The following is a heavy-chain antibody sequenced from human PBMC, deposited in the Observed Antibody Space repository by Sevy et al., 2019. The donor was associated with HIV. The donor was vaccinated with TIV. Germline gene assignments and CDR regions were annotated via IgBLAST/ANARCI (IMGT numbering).Heavy chain of an antibody. D-gene: IGHD3-16*02. CDR1: GFTFRSYW. CDR3: ASGKHGYSYHYY. CDR2: IDSDGNTA. V-gene: IGHV3-74*01. J-gene: IGHJ4*02. Sequence: GGSLRLSCAASGFTFRSYWMHWVRQAPGKGLVWVSRIDSDGNTATYADSVKGRFTISRDNTKNTLYLQMNSLRLEDTAVYYCASGKHGYSYHYYWGQGTLVTVSS.